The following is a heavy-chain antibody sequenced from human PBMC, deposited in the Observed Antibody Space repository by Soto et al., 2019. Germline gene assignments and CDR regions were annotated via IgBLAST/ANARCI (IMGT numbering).Heavy chain of an antibody. CDR1: GGTFSSYA. J-gene: IGHJ1*01. CDR3: AREGPIAAAGILVGKYFQH. Sequence: QVQLVQSGAEVKKPGSSVKVSCKASGGTFSSYAISWVRQAPGQGLEWMGGIIPIFGTANYAQKFQGRVTNSPDESTSTAYMELSSLRSEDTALYYCAREGPIAAAGILVGKYFQHWGQGTLVTVSS. D-gene: IGHD6-13*01. V-gene: IGHV1-69*05. CDR2: IIPIFGTA.